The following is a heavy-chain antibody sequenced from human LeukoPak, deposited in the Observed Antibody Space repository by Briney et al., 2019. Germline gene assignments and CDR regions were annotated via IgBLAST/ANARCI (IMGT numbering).Heavy chain of an antibody. V-gene: IGHV3-9*03. CDR3: AKDSSATGGAFDI. D-gene: IGHD3-16*01. J-gene: IGHJ3*02. Sequence: PGGSLRLSCAASGFTFDDYAMHWVRQAPGKGLEWVSGISWNSGGIGYADSVKGRFTISRDNAKNSLYLQMNSLRAEDMALYYCAKDSSATGGAFDIWGQGTMVTVSS. CDR2: ISWNSGGI. CDR1: GFTFDDYA.